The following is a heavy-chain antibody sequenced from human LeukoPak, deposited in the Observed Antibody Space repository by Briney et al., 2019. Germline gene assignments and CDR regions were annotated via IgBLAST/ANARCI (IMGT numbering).Heavy chain of an antibody. CDR2: IYPGDSDT. V-gene: IGHV5-51*01. J-gene: IGHJ5*02. CDR3: ARHMKAVAGSVNNWFDP. D-gene: IGHD6-19*01. CDR1: GYSFTSYW. Sequence: GESLKISCKGSGYSFTSYWIGWVRQMPGKGLEWMGIIYPGDSDTRYSPSFQGQVTISADKSISTAYLQWSSLKASDTAMYYCARHMKAVAGSVNNWFDPWGQGTLVTVSS.